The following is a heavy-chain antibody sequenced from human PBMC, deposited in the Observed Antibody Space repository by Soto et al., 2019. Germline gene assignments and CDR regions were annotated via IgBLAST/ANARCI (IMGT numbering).Heavy chain of an antibody. J-gene: IGHJ2*01. CDR3: ARDWYFDL. V-gene: IGHV3-33*01. CDR1: AFTFSSYG. Sequence: QVQLVESGGGVVQPGRSLRLSCAASAFTFSSYGMHWVRQAPGKGLEWVALIWYDASNKYYADSVKGRFTISRDNSKNTLYLTISSLRAEDTAVYCCARDWYFDLWGRGTLVTVSS. CDR2: IWYDASNK.